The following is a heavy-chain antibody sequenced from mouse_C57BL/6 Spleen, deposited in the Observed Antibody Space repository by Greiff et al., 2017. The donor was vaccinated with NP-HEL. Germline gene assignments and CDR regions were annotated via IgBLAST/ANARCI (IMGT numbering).Heavy chain of an antibody. J-gene: IGHJ4*01. V-gene: IGHV5-16*01. D-gene: IGHD2-5*01. CDR3: ARSNYLYAMDY. CDR1: GFTFSDYY. Sequence: EVQLQESEGGLVQPGSSMKLSCTASGFTFSDYYMAWVRQVPEKGLEWVANINYDGSSTYYLDSLKSRFFISRDNAKNILYLQMSSLKSEDTATYYCARSNYLYAMDYWGQGTSVTVSS. CDR2: INYDGSST.